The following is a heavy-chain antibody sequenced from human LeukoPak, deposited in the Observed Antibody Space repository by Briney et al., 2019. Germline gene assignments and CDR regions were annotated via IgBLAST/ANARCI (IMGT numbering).Heavy chain of an antibody. D-gene: IGHD5-18*01. J-gene: IGHJ6*03. V-gene: IGHV3-23*01. CDR3: AKLYSYGYYYYYMDV. CDR1: GFTFSSYA. Sequence: GGSLRLSCAASGFTFSSYAMSWVRQAPGKGLEWVSAISGSGGSTYYADSVKGRFTISRDNSKNTLYLQMNSLRAEDTAVYYCAKLYSYGYYYYYMDVWGKGTTVTVSS. CDR2: ISGSGGST.